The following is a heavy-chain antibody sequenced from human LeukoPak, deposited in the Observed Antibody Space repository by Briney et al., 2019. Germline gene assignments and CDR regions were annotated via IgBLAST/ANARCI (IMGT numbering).Heavy chain of an antibody. CDR3: ARGQSSGLENWFDT. CDR1: GVSISSYY. J-gene: IGHJ5*02. D-gene: IGHD6-19*01. V-gene: IGHV4-59*12. Sequence: KTSETLSLTCTVSGVSISSYYWSWIRQPPGKGLEWVGYIYYSGSTKYHPSPKSRVTISVDTSKNQFSLKLSSVTAADTAVYYCARGQSSGLENWFDTWGQGTLVTVPS. CDR2: IYYSGST.